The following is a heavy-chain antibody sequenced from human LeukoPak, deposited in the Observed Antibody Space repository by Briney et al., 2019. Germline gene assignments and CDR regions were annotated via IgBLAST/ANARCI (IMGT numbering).Heavy chain of an antibody. J-gene: IGHJ5*01. CDR1: RGSIRTADYY. Sequence: SETLSLTCTVSRGSIRTADYYWAWVRQPPGEGLEWLGSIYFSGTTYFNPSLKSRVAVSIDTSKNQFSLKVTSVNASDTAVYFCAGTSSWYAGAWFDSWGQGTLVTVSS. CDR3: AGTSSWYAGAWFDS. CDR2: IYFSGTT. D-gene: IGHD6-13*01. V-gene: IGHV4-39*01.